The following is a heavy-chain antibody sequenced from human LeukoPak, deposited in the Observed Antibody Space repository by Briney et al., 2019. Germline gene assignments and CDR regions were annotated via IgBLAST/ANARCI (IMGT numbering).Heavy chain of an antibody. CDR3: ARALLRNDFDY. V-gene: IGHV3-33*01. Sequence: GGSLRLSCAASGCTFSSYGMHWVRQAPGKGLEWVAVIWYDGSNKYYADSVKGRFTISRDNSKNTLYLQMNSLRAEDTAVYYCARALLRNDFDYWGQGTLVTVSS. J-gene: IGHJ4*02. CDR2: IWYDGSNK. CDR1: GCTFSSYG.